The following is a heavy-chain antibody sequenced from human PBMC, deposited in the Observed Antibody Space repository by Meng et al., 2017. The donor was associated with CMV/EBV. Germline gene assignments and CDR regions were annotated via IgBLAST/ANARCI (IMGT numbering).Heavy chain of an antibody. CDR3: ARGPRAAALGRG. V-gene: IGHV1-8*01. Sequence: ASVKVSCKASGYTFTSYDINWVRQATGQGLEWMGWMNPNSGNTGYAQKFQGRVTMTRNTSISTAYMELSSLGSEDTAVYYCARGPRAAALGRGWGQGTLVTVSS. CDR1: GYTFTSYD. J-gene: IGHJ4*02. CDR2: MNPNSGNT. D-gene: IGHD6-13*01.